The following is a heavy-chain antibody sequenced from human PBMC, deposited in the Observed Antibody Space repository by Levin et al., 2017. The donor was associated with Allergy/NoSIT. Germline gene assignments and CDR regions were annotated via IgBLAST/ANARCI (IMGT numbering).Heavy chain of an antibody. V-gene: IGHV4-61*02. D-gene: IGHD6-19*01. Sequence: SETLSLTCTVSGASISSGSYFWNWIRQPAGKGLEWIGRIYTTGTTTYNGSLKSRVSISIDAAKNQFSLRVSSVTAADTAVYYCARVKAVAGLRTYYFDSWGQGTLATVSS. J-gene: IGHJ4*02. CDR3: ARVKAVAGLRTYYFDS. CDR2: IYTTGTT. CDR1: GASISSGSYF.